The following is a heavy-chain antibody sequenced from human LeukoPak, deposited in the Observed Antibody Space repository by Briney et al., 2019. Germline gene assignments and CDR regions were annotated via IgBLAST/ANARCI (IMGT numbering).Heavy chain of an antibody. CDR1: GFTFSSYS. CDR2: ISTSSSYI. Sequence: GGSLRLSCAASGFTFSSYSMNWVRQAPGKGLEWVSSISTSSSYINYADSVKGRFTISRDNTKKSLHLQMNSLRAEDTAVYYCARSYPYYYYYYMDVWGKGTTVTVSS. V-gene: IGHV3-21*01. CDR3: ARSYPYYYYYYMDV. J-gene: IGHJ6*03.